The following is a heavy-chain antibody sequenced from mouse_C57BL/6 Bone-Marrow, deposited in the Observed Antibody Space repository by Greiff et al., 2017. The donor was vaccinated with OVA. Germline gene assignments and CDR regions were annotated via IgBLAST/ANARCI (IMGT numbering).Heavy chain of an antibody. V-gene: IGHV1-19*01. CDR2: INPYNGGT. CDR1: GYTFTDYY. D-gene: IGHD2-3*01. J-gene: IGHJ3*01. CDR3: ARSGWLLLFAY. Sequence: VQLQQSGPVLVKPGASVQMSCKASGYTFTDYYMNWVKQSHGKRLEWIGVINPYNGGTSYNQKFKGKATLTVDKSSSTAYMELNSLTSEDSAVYYCARSGWLLLFAYWGQGTLVTVSA.